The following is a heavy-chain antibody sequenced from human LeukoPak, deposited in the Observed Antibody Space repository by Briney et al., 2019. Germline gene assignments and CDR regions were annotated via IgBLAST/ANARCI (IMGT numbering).Heavy chain of an antibody. CDR2: INHSGST. J-gene: IGHJ4*02. CDR3: ARDLSTVNFDY. V-gene: IGHV4-34*01. CDR1: GGSFSGYY. D-gene: IGHD4-17*01. Sequence: PSETLSLTCAAYGGSFSGYYWSWIRQPPGKGLEWIGEINHSGSTNYNPSLKGRVTISVDTSRNQFSLKLSSVTAADTAVYYCARDLSTVNFDYWGQGTLVTVSS.